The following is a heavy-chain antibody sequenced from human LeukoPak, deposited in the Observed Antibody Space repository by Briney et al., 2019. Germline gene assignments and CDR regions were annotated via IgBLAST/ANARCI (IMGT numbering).Heavy chain of an antibody. CDR1: GGSISSYY. CDR3: AGRGPGGPFDY. D-gene: IGHD3-16*01. CDR2: IYSSGST. Sequence: PSETLSLTCTVSGGSISSYYWSWIRQPPGKGLEWIGYIYSSGSTDYNPSLKSRVTISVDTSMNQFSLKLTSVTAADTAVYYCAGRGPGGPFDYWGQGTPVTVSS. V-gene: IGHV4-59*08. J-gene: IGHJ4*02.